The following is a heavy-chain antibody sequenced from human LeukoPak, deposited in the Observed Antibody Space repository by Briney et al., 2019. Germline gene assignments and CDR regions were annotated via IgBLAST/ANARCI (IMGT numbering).Heavy chain of an antibody. J-gene: IGHJ4*02. D-gene: IGHD6-13*01. V-gene: IGHV3-21*01. Sequence: PGGSLRLSCAASGFTFSSYSMNWVRQAPEKGLEWVSSISSSSSYIYYADSVKGRFTISRDNAKNSLYLQMNSLRAEDTAAYYCARGSVWEEQQLATPFDYWGQGTLVTVSS. CDR3: ARGSVWEEQQLATPFDY. CDR1: GFTFSSYS. CDR2: ISSSSSYI.